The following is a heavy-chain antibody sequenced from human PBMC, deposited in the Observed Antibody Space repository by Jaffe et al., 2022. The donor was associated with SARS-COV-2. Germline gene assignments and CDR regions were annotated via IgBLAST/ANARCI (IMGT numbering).Heavy chain of an antibody. V-gene: IGHV3-49*03. Sequence: EVQLAESGGGLVQPGRSLRLSCTASGFTFGDYAMSWFRQAPGKGLEWIGFIRRQAYGGTTEYAASVKGRFTISRDDSKSIAYLQVNSLRTEDTAVYYCSRERVGAMGRYFDYWGQGNLVTVSS. J-gene: IGHJ4*02. CDR3: SRERVGAMGRYFDY. CDR2: IRRQAYGGTT. D-gene: IGHD5-18*01. CDR1: GFTFGDYA.